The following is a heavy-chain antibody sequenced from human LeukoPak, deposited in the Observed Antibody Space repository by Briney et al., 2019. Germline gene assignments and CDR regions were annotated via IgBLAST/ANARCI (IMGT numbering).Heavy chain of an antibody. Sequence: ASVKVSCKASGYTFTGYYMHWVRQAPGQGLEWMGWINPISGGTNYAQNFQGRVTVTRDTSITTAYMELSRLRSDDTAVYYCANSAAGTVFDYWGQGTLVTVSS. CDR1: GYTFTGYY. CDR2: INPISGGT. CDR3: ANSAAGTVFDY. V-gene: IGHV1-2*02. D-gene: IGHD6-13*01. J-gene: IGHJ4*02.